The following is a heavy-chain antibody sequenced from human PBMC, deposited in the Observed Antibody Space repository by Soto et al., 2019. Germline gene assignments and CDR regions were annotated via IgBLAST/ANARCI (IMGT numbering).Heavy chain of an antibody. J-gene: IGHJ4*02. V-gene: IGHV3-7*03. CDR1: VFTFSIYW. Sequence: PWGALLVSCAAPVFTFSIYWMSWVRQAPGKGLEWVANIKQDGSEKYYVDSVKGRFTISRDNAKNSLYLQMNSLRAEDTAVYYCARHSINMIVVGAYWGQGTMVTVSS. CDR2: IKQDGSEK. D-gene: IGHD3-22*01. CDR3: ARHSINMIVVGAY.